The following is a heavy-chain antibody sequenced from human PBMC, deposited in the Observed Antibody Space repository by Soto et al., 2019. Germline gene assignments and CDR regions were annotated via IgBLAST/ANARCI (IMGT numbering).Heavy chain of an antibody. V-gene: IGHV4-4*07. Sequence: QVQLQESGPGLVKPSETLSLICTVSGYPITSYFWTWLRQPAGKGLEWIGHVFPGGPTSHHSCLQSRGSTSINPTKNLSSLALTSVTAADTAVYYCARTLSGFTYGSRQFYFDSWGQGTLVTVSS. CDR2: VFPGGPT. D-gene: IGHD3-10*01. CDR3: ARTLSGFTYGSRQFYFDS. J-gene: IGHJ4*02. CDR1: GYPITSYF.